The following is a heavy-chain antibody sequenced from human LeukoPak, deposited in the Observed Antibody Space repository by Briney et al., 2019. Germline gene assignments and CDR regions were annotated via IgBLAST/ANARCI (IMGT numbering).Heavy chain of an antibody. D-gene: IGHD6-6*01. J-gene: IGHJ4*02. Sequence: SETLSLTCTVSGGSISSYYWGWIRQPPGKGLEWVGNVFYTGSTNYNPSLKSRVTISVDTSKNQFSLKLSSVTAADTAVYYCARVDPDSSSTLEVFDYWGQGTLVTVSS. CDR2: VFYTGST. CDR3: ARVDPDSSSTLEVFDY. CDR1: GGSISSYY. V-gene: IGHV4-59*01.